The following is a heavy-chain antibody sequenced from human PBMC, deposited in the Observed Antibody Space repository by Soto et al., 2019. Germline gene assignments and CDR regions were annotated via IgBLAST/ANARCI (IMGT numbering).Heavy chain of an antibody. Sequence: GGSLRLYCAASGFTFSTYSMNWVRHAPGKGLEWVSSISGSGNYTHYADFLRGRFTISRDNAKTSLYLQMNSLRAEDTAVYYCAREGINNYNEYYFDSWGQGTVVTVSS. J-gene: IGHJ4*02. CDR2: ISGSGNYT. V-gene: IGHV3-21*01. D-gene: IGHD4-4*01. CDR1: GFTFSTYS. CDR3: AREGINNYNEYYFDS.